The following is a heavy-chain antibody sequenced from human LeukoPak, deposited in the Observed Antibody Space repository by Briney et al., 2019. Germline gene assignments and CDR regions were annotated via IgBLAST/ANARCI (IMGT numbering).Heavy chain of an antibody. J-gene: IGHJ4*02. CDR1: GGSISSSSYY. CDR3: ARESPTRYLDY. Sequence: PSETLSLTCTVSGGSISSSSYYWGWIRQPPGEGLEWIASIYNSGSTNYNPSLKSRVTISVDKSKNQFSLKLSSVTAADTAVYYCARESPTRYLDYWGQGTLVTVSS. CDR2: IYNSGST. V-gene: IGHV4-39*07.